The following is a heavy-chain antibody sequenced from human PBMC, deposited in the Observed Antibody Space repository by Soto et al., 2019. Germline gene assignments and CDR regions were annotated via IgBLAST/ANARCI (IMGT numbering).Heavy chain of an antibody. CDR1: GFTFSKYA. CDR2: ISNDGSNP. J-gene: IGHJ4*02. D-gene: IGHD3-22*01. CDR3: ARAGYDRSGYFVEYYFDY. Sequence: PGGSLRLCCAASGFTFSKYAMHWFRQARGTGLEWVAVISNDGSNPYYTDSVKGRFTISRDNSKNTLYLQMNSLREEDTAVYYCARAGYDRSGYFVEYYFDYWGQGTLVTVSS. V-gene: IGHV3-30-3*01.